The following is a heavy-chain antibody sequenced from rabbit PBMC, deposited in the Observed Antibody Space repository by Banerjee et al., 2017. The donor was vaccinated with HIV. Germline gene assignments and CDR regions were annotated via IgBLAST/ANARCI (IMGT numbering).Heavy chain of an antibody. CDR1: GFTISSRYY. D-gene: IGHD4-1*01. CDR2: IGAGSAGNT. V-gene: IGHV1S45*01. J-gene: IGHJ4*01. Sequence: QEQLEESGGDLVKPEGSLTLTCTASGFTISSRYYMCWVRQAPGKGLEWIGAIGAGSAGNTYYASWVNGRFTISRSISLNTVTLQMTSLTAADTATYFCARGDWLNLWGPGTLVTV. CDR3: ARGDWLNL.